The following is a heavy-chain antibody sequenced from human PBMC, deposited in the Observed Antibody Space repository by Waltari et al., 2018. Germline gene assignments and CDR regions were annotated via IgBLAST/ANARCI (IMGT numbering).Heavy chain of an antibody. CDR3: ARGGSSSDYYYGMDV. CDR2: IIPILGIA. Sequence: QVQLVQSGAEVKKPGSSVKVSCKASGGTFSSYTIRWVRQAPGQGLEWMGRIIPILGIANYAQKFQGRVTITADKSTSTAYMELSSLRSEDTAVYYCARGGSSSDYYYGMDVWGQGTTVTVSS. J-gene: IGHJ6*02. V-gene: IGHV1-69*02. CDR1: GGTFSSYT. D-gene: IGHD6-6*01.